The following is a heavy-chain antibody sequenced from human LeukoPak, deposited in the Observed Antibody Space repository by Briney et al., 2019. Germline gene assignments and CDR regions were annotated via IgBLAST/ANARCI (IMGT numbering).Heavy chain of an antibody. V-gene: IGHV1-69*05. D-gene: IGHD2-2*02. CDR2: IIPIFGTA. CDR1: GGTFSSYA. CDR3: ARGGADDCSSTSCYSGGWFDP. Sequence: EASVKVSCKASGGTFSSYAISWVRQAPGQGLEWMGGIIPIFGTANYAQKFQGRVTITTDESTSTAYMELSSLRSEDTAVYYCARGGADDCSSTSCYSGGWFDPWGQGTLVTVSS. J-gene: IGHJ5*02.